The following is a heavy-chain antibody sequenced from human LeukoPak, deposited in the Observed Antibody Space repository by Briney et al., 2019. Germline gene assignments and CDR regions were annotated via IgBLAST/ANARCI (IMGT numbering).Heavy chain of an antibody. V-gene: IGHV1-8*01. CDR2: MNPNSGKT. CDR1: GYTFTTYD. D-gene: IGHD5-18*01. CDR3: ARRNTAMVAGLGY. Sequence: ASVKVSCKASGYTFTTYDINWMRQATGQGLEWMGWMNPNSGKTGYAQKFQGRVNMTRNTSIGKAFMELSGLRSEDTAVYFCARRNTAMVAGLGYWGQGSLVTVSS. J-gene: IGHJ4*02.